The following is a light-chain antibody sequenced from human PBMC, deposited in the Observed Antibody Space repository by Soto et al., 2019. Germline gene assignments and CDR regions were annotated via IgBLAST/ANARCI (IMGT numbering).Light chain of an antibody. Sequence: QSVLTQTPSVSGAPGQRVTISCTGSSSNIGAGYAVHWYQQLPGTAPKLLIYGNSNRPSGVPDRFSGSKSGTSASLAITGLQAEDEAEYYCQSYDSSLNWVFGGGTQLTVL. CDR1: SSNIGAGYA. J-gene: IGLJ3*02. CDR2: GNS. CDR3: QSYDSSLNWV. V-gene: IGLV1-40*01.